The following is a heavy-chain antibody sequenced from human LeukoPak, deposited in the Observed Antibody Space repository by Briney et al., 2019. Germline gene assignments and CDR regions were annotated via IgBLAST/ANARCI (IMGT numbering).Heavy chain of an antibody. CDR2: MNPNSGNT. CDR3: ASHYCSSTSCYIGY. Sequence: GASVKVSCKASGGTFSSYAINWVRQATGQGLEWMGWMNPNSGNTGYAQKFQGRVTMTRNTSISTAYMELSSLRSEDTAVYYCASHYCSSTSCYIGYWGQGTLVTVSS. V-gene: IGHV1-8*02. CDR1: GGTFSSYA. D-gene: IGHD2-2*02. J-gene: IGHJ4*02.